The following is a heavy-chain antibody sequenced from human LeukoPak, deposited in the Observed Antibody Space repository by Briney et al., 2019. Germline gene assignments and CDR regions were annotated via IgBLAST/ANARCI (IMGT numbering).Heavy chain of an antibody. D-gene: IGHD3-10*01. Sequence: ASVKVSCKVSGYTLTELSMHWVRQAPGQGLEWMGIINPSGGSTSYAQKFQGRVTMTRDTSTSTVYMELSSLRSEDTAVYYCAVRHEFILNWGQGTLVTVSS. CDR1: GYTLTELS. J-gene: IGHJ4*02. CDR2: INPSGGST. CDR3: AVRHEFILN. V-gene: IGHV1-46*01.